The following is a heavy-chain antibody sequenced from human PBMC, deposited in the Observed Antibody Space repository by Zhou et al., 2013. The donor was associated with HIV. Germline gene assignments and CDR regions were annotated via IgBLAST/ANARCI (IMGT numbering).Heavy chain of an antibody. D-gene: IGHD3-3*01. CDR3: ARGRGDDFWSGESPSWYFDY. J-gene: IGHJ4*02. CDR1: GGTFTTYD. Sequence: QVQLVQSGAEVKKSGSSVKVSCKASGGTFTTYDISWVRQAPGQGLEWIGGILPDFGAPSYAQKFQDRVTITTDESSRTAYMELNSLRSEDTAIYYCARGRGDDFWSGESPSWYFDYWGQGTQVTVSS. CDR2: ILPDFGAP. V-gene: IGHV1-69*05.